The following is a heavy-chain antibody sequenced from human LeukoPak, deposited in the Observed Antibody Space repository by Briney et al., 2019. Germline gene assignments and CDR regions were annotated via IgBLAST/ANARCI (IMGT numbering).Heavy chain of an antibody. CDR3: ARAPSEIGGYYPEYFRH. CDR1: GLTFSTYW. V-gene: IGHV3-74*01. CDR2: IKSDGST. Sequence: GGSLRLSCAASGLTFSTYWMHWVRQAPGKGLVWVSRIKSDGSTNYADSVKGRFTISRDNAKNTVSLQMNSLRPEDTGVYYCARAPSEIGGYYPEYFRHWGQGTLVTVSS. D-gene: IGHD3-22*01. J-gene: IGHJ1*01.